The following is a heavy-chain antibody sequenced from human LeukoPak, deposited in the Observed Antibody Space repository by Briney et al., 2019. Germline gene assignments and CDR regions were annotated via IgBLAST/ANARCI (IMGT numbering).Heavy chain of an antibody. CDR2: MNPNSGNT. CDR3: AREIYYYGSGRTGRFDP. J-gene: IGHJ5*02. Sequence: GASVKVSCKASGYTFTSYDINWVRQATGQGLEWMGWMNPNSGNTGYAQKFQGRVTMTRNTSISTAYMELSSLRSEDTAVYYCAREIYYYGSGRTGRFDPWGQGTLVTVSS. CDR1: GYTFTSYD. D-gene: IGHD3-10*01. V-gene: IGHV1-8*01.